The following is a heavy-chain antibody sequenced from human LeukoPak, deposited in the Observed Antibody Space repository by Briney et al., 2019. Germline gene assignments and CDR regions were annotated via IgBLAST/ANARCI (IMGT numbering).Heavy chain of an antibody. V-gene: IGHV3-48*01. CDR2: ISSSSSTI. CDR3: ARGRSLRYFVMDV. CDR1: GFTFSSYS. Sequence: PGGSLRLSCAASGFTFSSYSMNWVRQAPEKGLEWVSYISSSSSTIYYADSVKGRFTISRDNAKNSLYLQMNSLRAEDTAVYYCARGRSLRYFVMDVWGKGTTVTVSS. J-gene: IGHJ6*04. D-gene: IGHD3-9*01.